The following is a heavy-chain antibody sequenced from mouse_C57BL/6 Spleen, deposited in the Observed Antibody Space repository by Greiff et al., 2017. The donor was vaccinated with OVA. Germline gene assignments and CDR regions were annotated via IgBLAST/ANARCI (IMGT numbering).Heavy chain of an antibody. CDR1: GYAFSSYW. Sequence: QVQLKQSGAELVKPGASVKISCKASGYAFSSYWMNWVKQRPGKGLEWIGQIYPGDGDTNYNGKFKGKATLTADKSSSTAYMQLSSLTSEDSAVYFCARWDTTVVAGFDYWGQGTTLTVSS. D-gene: IGHD1-1*01. V-gene: IGHV1-80*01. CDR3: ARWDTTVVAGFDY. J-gene: IGHJ2*01. CDR2: IYPGDGDT.